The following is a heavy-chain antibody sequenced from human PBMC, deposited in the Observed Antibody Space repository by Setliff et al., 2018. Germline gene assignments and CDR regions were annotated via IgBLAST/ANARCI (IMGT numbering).Heavy chain of an antibody. D-gene: IGHD4-17*01. CDR1: GYAISSGHY. Sequence: PSETLSLTCAVSGYAISSGHYWGWIRQPPGKGLEWIGSFRPSGKTYYNPSLNSRVTISVDTSKKQFSLKVTSVTAADTAVYYCVRDAGDGYGVDAYAGGGFDFWGQGTMFTVSS. CDR2: FRPSGKT. CDR3: VRDAGDGYGVDAYAGGGFDF. V-gene: IGHV4-38-2*02. J-gene: IGHJ3*01.